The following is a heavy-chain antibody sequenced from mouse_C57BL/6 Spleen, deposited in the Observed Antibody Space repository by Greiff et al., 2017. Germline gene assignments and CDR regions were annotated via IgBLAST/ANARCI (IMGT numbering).Heavy chain of an antibody. Sequence: VQLQQPGTELVKPGASVKLSCKASGYTLTSYWMHWVKQRPGQGLEWIGNINPSNGGTKYNEKFKSKATLTVYKSSSTAYMQLSSLTSEDSAVYYCARSLIATVGAMDYWGQGTSVTVSS. D-gene: IGHD1-1*01. CDR1: GYTLTSYW. V-gene: IGHV1-53*01. CDR3: ARSLIATVGAMDY. J-gene: IGHJ4*01. CDR2: INPSNGGT.